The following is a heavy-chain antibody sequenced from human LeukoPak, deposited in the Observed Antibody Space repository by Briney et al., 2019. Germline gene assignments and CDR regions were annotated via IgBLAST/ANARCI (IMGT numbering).Heavy chain of an antibody. CDR2: IWYDGSNK. D-gene: IGHD1-26*01. CDR1: GSTFRSHG. J-gene: IGHJ4*02. CDR3: AGDRATSYFDY. V-gene: IGHV3-33*01. Sequence: GTSLRLSCAASGSTFRSHGMHWVRQAPGKGLEWVAFIWYDGSNKYYTDSVKGRFTISRDNSKNTLYLQMNSLRAEDTAVYYCAGDRATSYFDYWGQGALVTISP.